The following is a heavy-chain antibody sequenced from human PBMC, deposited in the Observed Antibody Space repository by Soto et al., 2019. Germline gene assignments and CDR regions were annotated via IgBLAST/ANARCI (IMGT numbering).Heavy chain of an antibody. CDR1: GGTFSSYA. Sequence: SVKVSCKASGGTFSSYAISWVRQAPGQGLEWMGGIIPIFGTANYAQKFQGRVTITADESTSTAYMELSSLRSEDTTVYYCARDYYGSGSYYKPFDYWGQGTLVTVSS. D-gene: IGHD3-10*01. CDR3: ARDYYGSGSYYKPFDY. CDR2: IIPIFGTA. J-gene: IGHJ4*02. V-gene: IGHV1-69*13.